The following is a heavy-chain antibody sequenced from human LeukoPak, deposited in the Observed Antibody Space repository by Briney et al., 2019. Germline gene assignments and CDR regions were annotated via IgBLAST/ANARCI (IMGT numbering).Heavy chain of an antibody. J-gene: IGHJ5*02. CDR3: ARADRYYYDSSGPLGP. D-gene: IGHD3-22*01. V-gene: IGHV1-69*06. Sequence: GASVKVSCKASGGSFSNFGISWVRQAPGHGLEWMGGILPVSNTANNAQNFQGRVTFTADTSTGTAYMELSSLRSEDTAVYYCARADRYYYDSSGPLGPWGQGTLVTVSS. CDR2: ILPVSNTA. CDR1: GGSFSNFG.